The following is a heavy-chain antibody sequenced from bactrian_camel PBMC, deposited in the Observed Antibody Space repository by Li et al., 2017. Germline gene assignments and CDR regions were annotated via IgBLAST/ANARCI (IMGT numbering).Heavy chain of an antibody. Sequence: HVQLVESGGGLVQPGESLRLSCVASGITFSRHDMSWVRQAPGKEVEWVAGITSLPSLFRSTSYADSVKGRFTISKDNAKSTLYLQMNSLNPEDTGMYYCAAESSSRPLPLRRVFGGPCDYNIWGQGTQVTVS. D-gene: IGHD7*01. CDR1: GITFSRHD. J-gene: IGHJ4*01. CDR2: ITSLPSLFRST. CDR3: AAESSSRPLPLRRVFGGPCDYNI. V-gene: IGHV3S6*01.